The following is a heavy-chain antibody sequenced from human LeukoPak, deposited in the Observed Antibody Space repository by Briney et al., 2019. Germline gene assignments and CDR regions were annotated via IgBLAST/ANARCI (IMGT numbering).Heavy chain of an antibody. CDR1: RFTFNYYW. D-gene: IGHD3-10*01. CDR3: ARGRGFGGSGELSP. J-gene: IGHJ5*02. Sequence: GGSLRLSCAASRFTFNYYWLHWVRQAPGKGLVWVSRINSDGSSTSYADSVKGRFTISRDNTKNTLYLHLNSLRAEDTAVYYCARGRGFGGSGELSPWGQGTLVTVSS. V-gene: IGHV3-74*01. CDR2: INSDGSST.